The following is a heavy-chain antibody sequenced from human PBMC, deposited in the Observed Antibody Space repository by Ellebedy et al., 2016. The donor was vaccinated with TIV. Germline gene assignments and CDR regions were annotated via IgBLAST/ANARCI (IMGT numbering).Heavy chain of an antibody. CDR2: ISSSSSYI. Sequence: GESLKISCAASGFTFSSYSMNWVRQAPGKGLEWVSSISSSSSYIYYADSVKGRFTISRDNAKNSLYLQMNSLRAEDTAVYYCAKEVVVVVTATPVIGYFDYWGQGTLVTVSS. CDR1: GFTFSSYS. V-gene: IGHV3-21*04. J-gene: IGHJ4*02. CDR3: AKEVVVVVTATPVIGYFDY. D-gene: IGHD2-21*02.